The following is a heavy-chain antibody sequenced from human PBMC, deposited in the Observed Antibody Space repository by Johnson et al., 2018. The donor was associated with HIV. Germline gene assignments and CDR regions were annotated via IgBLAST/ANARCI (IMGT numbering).Heavy chain of an antibody. CDR1: GFTFSSYA. CDR3: ARDVKVCAFDI. CDR2: IYSGGST. V-gene: IGHV3-66*01. J-gene: IGHJ3*02. Sequence: VQLVESGGGVVQPGRSLRLSCAASGFTFSSYAMHWVRQAPGKGLEWVSVIYSGGSTYYADSVKGRFTISRDNSKNTRYLQMNSLRAEDTAVYYCARDVKVCAFDIWGQGTMVTVSS. D-gene: IGHD3-16*01.